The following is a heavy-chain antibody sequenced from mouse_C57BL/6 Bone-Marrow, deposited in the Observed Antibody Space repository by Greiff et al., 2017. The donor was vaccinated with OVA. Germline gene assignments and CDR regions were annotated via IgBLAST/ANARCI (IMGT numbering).Heavy chain of an antibody. J-gene: IGHJ4*01. CDR3: TTSYYGSGVMDY. Sequence: LVESGAELVRPGASVKLSCTASGFNIKDDYMHWVKQRPEQGLEWIGWIDPENGDTEYASKFQGKATITADTSSNTAYLQLSSLTSEDTAVYYCTTSYYGSGVMDYWGQGTSVTVSS. CDR1: GFNIKDDY. CDR2: IDPENGDT. V-gene: IGHV14-4*01. D-gene: IGHD1-1*01.